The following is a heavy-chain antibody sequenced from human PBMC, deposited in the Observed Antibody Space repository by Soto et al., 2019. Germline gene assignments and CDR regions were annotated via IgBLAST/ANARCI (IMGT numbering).Heavy chain of an antibody. CDR2: INHSGST. Sequence: SETLSLTCAVYGGSFSGYYWSWIRQPPGKGLEWIGEINHSGSTNYNPSLKSRVTISVDTSKNQFSLKLSSVTAADTAVYYCAGSEKNWGSKDYWGQGTLVTVSS. D-gene: IGHD7-27*01. CDR1: GGSFSGYY. J-gene: IGHJ4*02. CDR3: AGSEKNWGSKDY. V-gene: IGHV4-34*01.